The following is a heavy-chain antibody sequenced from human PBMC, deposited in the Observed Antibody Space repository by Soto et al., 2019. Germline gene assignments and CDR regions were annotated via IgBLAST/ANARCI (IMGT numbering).Heavy chain of an antibody. CDR3: VRDSGAKLSSS. Sequence: ASVKVSCKASGGTFSSYRINWVRQAPGQGLEWVGGIVPIYRTADYAQKFQGRVTITADESARTSYMELRSLKSQDTAVYYCVRDSGAKLSSSWGRGTLVTVSS. CDR2: IVPIYRTA. CDR1: GGTFSSYR. D-gene: IGHD6-13*01. J-gene: IGHJ4*02. V-gene: IGHV1-69*13.